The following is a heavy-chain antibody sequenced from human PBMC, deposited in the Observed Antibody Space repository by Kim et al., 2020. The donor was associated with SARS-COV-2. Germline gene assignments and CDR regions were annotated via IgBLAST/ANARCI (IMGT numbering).Heavy chain of an antibody. Sequence: GGSLRLSCAASGFTFDDYAMHWVRQAPGKGLEWVSGISWNSGSIGYADSVKGRFTISRDNAKNSLYLQMNSLRAEDTALYYCAKDLTRGECYAFDIWGQGTMVTVSS. CDR1: GFTFDDYA. J-gene: IGHJ3*02. D-gene: IGHD3-10*01. V-gene: IGHV3-9*01. CDR2: ISWNSGSI. CDR3: AKDLTRGECYAFDI.